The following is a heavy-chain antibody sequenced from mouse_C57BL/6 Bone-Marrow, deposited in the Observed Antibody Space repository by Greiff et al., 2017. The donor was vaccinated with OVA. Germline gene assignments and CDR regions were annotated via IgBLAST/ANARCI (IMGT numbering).Heavy chain of an antibody. CDR2: INNGGSST. V-gene: IGHV5-12*01. J-gene: IGHJ4*01. CDR3: ARLDAMDY. Sequence: SLERVAYINNGGSSTYYPDTVKGRFTISRDNAKNTLYLQMSRLKSEDTAMYYCARLDAMDYWGPGTSVTVSS.